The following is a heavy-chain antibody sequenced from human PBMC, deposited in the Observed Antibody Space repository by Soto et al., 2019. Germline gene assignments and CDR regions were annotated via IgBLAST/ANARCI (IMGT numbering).Heavy chain of an antibody. Sequence: QVQLQQWGAGLLKPSETLSLTCAVYGGSFSGYYWSWIRQPPGKGLEWIGEINHSGSTNYNPSLKSRVTISVDTSKTQFSLKLSSVTAADTAVYYCARGSSHCSSTSCYGPGYYYYMDVWGKGTTVTVSS. D-gene: IGHD2-2*01. J-gene: IGHJ6*03. CDR2: INHSGST. CDR1: GGSFSGYY. CDR3: ARGSSHCSSTSCYGPGYYYYMDV. V-gene: IGHV4-34*01.